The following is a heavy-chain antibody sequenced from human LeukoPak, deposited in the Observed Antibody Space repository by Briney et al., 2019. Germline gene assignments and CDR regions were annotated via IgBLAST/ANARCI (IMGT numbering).Heavy chain of an antibody. CDR3: ARGGYSGSYYRFS. D-gene: IGHD6-25*01. CDR1: GFTFSDSW. Sequence: GGSLRLSCAASGFTFSDSWIHWVRQAPGKGPEWLSRTSKDGSDTVYADSAKGRLTASRDNAKNTVYLALTNLRPDDTALYYCARGGYSGSYYRFSWGRGTLVTVAS. CDR2: TSKDGSDT. J-gene: IGHJ4*02. V-gene: IGHV3-74*01.